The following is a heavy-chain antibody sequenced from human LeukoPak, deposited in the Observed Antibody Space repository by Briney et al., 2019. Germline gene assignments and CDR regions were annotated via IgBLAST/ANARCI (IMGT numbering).Heavy chain of an antibody. Sequence: SVKVSCKASGGTFSSYAISWVRQAPGQGLEWMGGIIPIFGTANYAQKFQGRVTITADESTSTAYMELSSLRSEDTAVYYCARARARITFGGVICNSLCYWGQGTLVTVSS. CDR2: IIPIFGTA. D-gene: IGHD3-16*01. V-gene: IGHV1-69*13. CDR1: GGTFSSYA. CDR3: ARARARITFGGVICNSLCY. J-gene: IGHJ4*02.